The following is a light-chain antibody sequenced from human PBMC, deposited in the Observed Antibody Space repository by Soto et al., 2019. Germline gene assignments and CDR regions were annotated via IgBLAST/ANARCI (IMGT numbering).Light chain of an antibody. Sequence: DLLMTQTPLSSPVTLGQPASISCTSSQSLVHRDGNTYLTWLQQRPGQPPRLLIYEISKRFSGVPDRFSGSGAGTDFTLKISRVEAEDVGVYYCMQATETVITFGQGTRLEIK. CDR1: QSLVHRDGNTY. V-gene: IGKV2-24*01. CDR2: EIS. CDR3: MQATETVIT. J-gene: IGKJ5*01.